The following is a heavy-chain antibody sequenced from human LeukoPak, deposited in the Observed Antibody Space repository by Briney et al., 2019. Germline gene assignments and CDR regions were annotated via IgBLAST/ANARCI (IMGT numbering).Heavy chain of an antibody. Sequence: ASVKVSCKASGYTFTSYYMHWVRRAPGQGLEWMGIINPSGGSTSYAQKFQGRVAMTRDTSTSTVYMELSSLRSEDTAVYYCARVTAFPAFDPWGQGTLVTVSS. D-gene: IGHD2-2*01. CDR3: ARVTAFPAFDP. CDR2: INPSGGST. CDR1: GYTFTSYY. V-gene: IGHV1-46*01. J-gene: IGHJ5*02.